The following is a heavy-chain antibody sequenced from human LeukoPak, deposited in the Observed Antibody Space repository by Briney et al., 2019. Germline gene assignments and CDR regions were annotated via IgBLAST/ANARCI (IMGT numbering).Heavy chain of an antibody. CDR1: GGSFSGYY. V-gene: IGHV4-34*01. CDR3: ARGDRGYDILTGYYRRPGSYGMDV. J-gene: IGHJ6*04. D-gene: IGHD3-9*01. Sequence: PETLSLTCAVYGGSFSGYYWSWIRQPPGKGLEWIGEINHSGSTNYNPSLKSRVTISVDTSKNQFSLKLSSVTAADTAVYYCARGDRGYDILTGYYRRPGSYGMDVWGKGTTVTVSS. CDR2: INHSGST.